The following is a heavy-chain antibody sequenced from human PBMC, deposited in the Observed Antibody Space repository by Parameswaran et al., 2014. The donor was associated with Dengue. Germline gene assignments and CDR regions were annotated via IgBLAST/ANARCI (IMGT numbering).Heavy chain of an antibody. CDR3: TTGETRPWLGPFDY. D-gene: IGHD6-19*01. V-gene: IGHV3-15*01. J-gene: IGHJ4*02. Sequence: VRQAPGKGLEWVGRIKSKPSGGTADYPAPVKGRFTVSRDDSKNTLYLQMNSLRTEDTAVYYCTTGETRPWLGPFDYWGQGTLVTVSS. CDR2: IKSKPSGGTA.